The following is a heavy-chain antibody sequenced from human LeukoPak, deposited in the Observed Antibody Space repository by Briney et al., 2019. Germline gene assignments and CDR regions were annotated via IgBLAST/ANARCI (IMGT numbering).Heavy chain of an antibody. D-gene: IGHD1-26*01. CDR2: IYTTGTT. CDR3: ARDGNTASYYSLDH. V-gene: IGHV4-4*07. Sequence: SETLSLTCTVSGGSIRSYYWSWIRQPAGKGLESIGRIYTTGTTNYNPSLKSRVTMSVDVSKNQFSLRPSSVTAADSAVYYCARDGNTASYYSLDHWGQGIQVTVSS. J-gene: IGHJ4*02. CDR1: GGSIRSYY.